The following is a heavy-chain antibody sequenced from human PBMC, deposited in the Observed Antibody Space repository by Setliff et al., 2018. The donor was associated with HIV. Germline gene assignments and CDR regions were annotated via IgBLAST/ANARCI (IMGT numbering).Heavy chain of an antibody. J-gene: IGHJ4*02. Sequence: PSETLSLTCAVYVGSFSGYYWSWIRQPPGKGLEWIGEINHRGSTNSNPSLKSRVTISVDTSKNQFSLKVNSVTAADTAVYYCARAPITIFGVIIIPVYFDYWGQGTLVTVSS. CDR3: ARAPITIFGVIIIPVYFDY. CDR2: INHRGST. CDR1: VGSFSGYY. D-gene: IGHD3-3*01. V-gene: IGHV4-34*01.